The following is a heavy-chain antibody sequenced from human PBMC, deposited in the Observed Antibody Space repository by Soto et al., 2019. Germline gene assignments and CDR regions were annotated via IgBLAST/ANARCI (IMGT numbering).Heavy chain of an antibody. D-gene: IGHD2-15*01. CDR1: GGTFSSYT. CDR2: IIPILGIA. Sequence: QVQLVQSGAEVKKPGSSVKVSCKASGGTFSSYTISWVRQAPEQGLEWMGRIIPILGIANYAQKFQGRVTITADKSTSTAYMELSSLRSEDTAVYYCARGVVAATHLDYWGQGTLVTVSS. J-gene: IGHJ4*02. CDR3: ARGVVAATHLDY. V-gene: IGHV1-69*02.